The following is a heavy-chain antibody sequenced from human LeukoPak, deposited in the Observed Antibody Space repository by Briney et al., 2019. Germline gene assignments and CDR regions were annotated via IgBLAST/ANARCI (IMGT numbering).Heavy chain of an antibody. V-gene: IGHV5-51*01. CDR2: IYPGDSDT. CDR1: GYSFSTYW. CDR3: AGRGTSSSFDYYYYMDV. D-gene: IGHD6-6*01. J-gene: IGHJ6*03. Sequence: GESLKISCKASGYSFSTYWIGWVRPVPGKGLEWMGIIYPGDSDTRYRPSFQGQVTISADKSISSAYLQWSSLKASDTAMYYCAGRGTSSSFDYYYYMDVWGKGTTVTVSS.